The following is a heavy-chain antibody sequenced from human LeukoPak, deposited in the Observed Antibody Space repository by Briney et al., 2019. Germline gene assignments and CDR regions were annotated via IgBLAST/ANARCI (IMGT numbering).Heavy chain of an antibody. Sequence: ASVKVSCKASGYTFTSYGISWVRQAPGQGLEWMGWISAYNGNTNYAQKLQGRVTMTTDTSTSTAYMELRSLRSDGTAVYYCARERIRSYDFWSGTDAFDIWGQGTMVTVSS. V-gene: IGHV1-18*01. J-gene: IGHJ3*02. CDR3: ARERIRSYDFWSGTDAFDI. CDR1: GYTFTSYG. CDR2: ISAYNGNT. D-gene: IGHD3-3*01.